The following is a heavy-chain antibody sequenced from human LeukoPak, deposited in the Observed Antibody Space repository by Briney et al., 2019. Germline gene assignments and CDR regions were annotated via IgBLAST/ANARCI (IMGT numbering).Heavy chain of an antibody. CDR3: ARLSVIVGSTLEYYYYYMDV. J-gene: IGHJ6*03. D-gene: IGHD1-26*01. Sequence: SETLSLICAVYGGTFSGYYWSLIRQPPGKRLEWVGESNDSGGTNYNPSLKSRVTISADKSKNQVSLKLTSVTAADTAVYYCARLSVIVGSTLEYYYYYMDVWGQGTTVTVSS. V-gene: IGHV4-34*01. CDR1: GGTFSGYY. CDR2: SNDSGGT.